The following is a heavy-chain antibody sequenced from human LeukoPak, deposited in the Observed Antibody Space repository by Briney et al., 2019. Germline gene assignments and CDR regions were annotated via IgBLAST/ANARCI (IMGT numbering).Heavy chain of an antibody. J-gene: IGHJ6*03. D-gene: IGHD1-7*01. CDR3: ARETGTTEKFYYYVDV. CDR2: INPNSGGT. Sequence: ASVKVSCKASGYTFTGYYMHWVRQAPGQGLEWMGRINPNSGGTNYAQKFQGRVTMTRDTSISTAYMELSRLRSDDTAMYYCARETGTTEKFYYYVDVRGKGTTVTVSS. CDR1: GYTFTGYY. V-gene: IGHV1-2*06.